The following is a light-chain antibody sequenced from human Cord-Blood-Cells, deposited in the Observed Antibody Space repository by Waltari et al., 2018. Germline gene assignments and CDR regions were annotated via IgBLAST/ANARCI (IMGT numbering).Light chain of an antibody. CDR2: EVS. V-gene: IGLV2-14*01. Sequence: QSALTQPASVSGSPGQSITISCTGTSSDVGGYNYVSWYQQHPGKAPKLMIYEVSNRPSGGASRFSGSESGNTASLTISGLQAEDEADYYCSSYTSSSTVFGTGTKVTVL. CDR3: SSYTSSSTV. CDR1: SSDVGGYNY. J-gene: IGLJ1*01.